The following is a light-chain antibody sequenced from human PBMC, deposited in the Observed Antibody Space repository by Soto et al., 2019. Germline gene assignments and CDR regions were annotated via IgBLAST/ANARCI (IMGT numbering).Light chain of an antibody. J-gene: IGKJ5*01. CDR3: QLSYSTLVT. Sequence: DIQMTQSPPSLSASVGDRVTITCRASQSISSYLNWYQQKPGKAPKLLIYAASSLQSGVPSRFSGSGSGTDFTLTISSLQPEDFATYYCQLSYSTLVTFGQGTRLEIK. V-gene: IGKV1-39*01. CDR1: QSISSY. CDR2: AAS.